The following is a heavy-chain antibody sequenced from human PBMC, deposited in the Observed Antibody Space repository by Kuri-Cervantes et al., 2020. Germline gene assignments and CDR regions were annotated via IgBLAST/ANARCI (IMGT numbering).Heavy chain of an antibody. J-gene: IGHJ4*02. Sequence: ASVKVSCKASGYTFTSYGISWVRQAPGQGLEWMGWINAGNGNTKYSQKFQGRVTITRDTSASTAYMELSSLRSEDTAVYYCARAGASGLHDYWGQGTLVTVSS. D-gene: IGHD6-19*01. V-gene: IGHV1-3*01. CDR3: ARAGASGLHDY. CDR1: GYTFTSYG. CDR2: INAGNGNT.